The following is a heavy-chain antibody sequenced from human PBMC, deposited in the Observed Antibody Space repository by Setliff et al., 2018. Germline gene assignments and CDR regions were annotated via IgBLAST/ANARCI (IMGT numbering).Heavy chain of an antibody. CDR1: GGSISSYY. V-gene: IGHV4-59*08. Sequence: SETLSLTCTVSGGSISSYYWSWIRQPPGKGLEWIGFIHYSGNAYYTPSLKSRVTISIDTSKNQFSLKLSSVTAADTAVYYCARHGNFWSGFDYWGQGTLVTVSS. J-gene: IGHJ4*02. D-gene: IGHD3-3*01. CDR2: IHYSGNA. CDR3: ARHGNFWSGFDY.